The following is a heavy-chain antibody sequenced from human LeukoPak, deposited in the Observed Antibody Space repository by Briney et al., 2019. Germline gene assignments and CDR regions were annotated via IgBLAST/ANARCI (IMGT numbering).Heavy chain of an antibody. CDR3: ARAGRTTTYYFDY. CDR2: TYYRSKLYN. J-gene: IGHJ4*02. V-gene: IGHV6-1*01. D-gene: IGHD1-1*01. Sequence: SQTLSLTCALSGDRFSSNSAAWHWIRQSPSRGLEWLGRTYYRSKLYNDYAVSVKSRITINPDTSKTQFSLQLNSVTPEDTAVYYCARAGRTTTYYFDYWGQGTLVTVSS. CDR1: GDRFSSNSAA.